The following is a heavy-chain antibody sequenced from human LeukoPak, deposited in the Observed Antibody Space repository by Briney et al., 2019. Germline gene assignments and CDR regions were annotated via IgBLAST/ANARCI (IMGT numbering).Heavy chain of an antibody. Sequence: SETLSLTCTVSGGSISSSSYYWGWIRQPPGKGLEWIGSIYYSGSTYYNPSLKSRVTISVDTSKNQFSLKLSSVTAADTAVYYCARWRPLYDFWSGYGDSWGQGTLVTVSS. J-gene: IGHJ4*02. V-gene: IGHV4-39*07. CDR3: ARWRPLYDFWSGYGDS. D-gene: IGHD3-3*01. CDR2: IYYSGST. CDR1: GGSISSSSYY.